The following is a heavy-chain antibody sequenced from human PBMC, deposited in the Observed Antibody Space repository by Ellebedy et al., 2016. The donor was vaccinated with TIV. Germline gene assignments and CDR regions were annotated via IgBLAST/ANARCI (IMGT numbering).Heavy chain of an antibody. J-gene: IGHJ4*02. V-gene: IGHV3-23*01. CDR1: GFTFNSYV. CDR2: ISGSAGST. CDR3: AKDGRGTKPGHFDY. Sequence: GESLKISCAASGFTFNSYVMRWVRQAPGKGLELVSAISGSAGSTYYADSVKGRFTISSDNSKNTLFLQMNSLRAEDTAVYYCAKDGRGTKPGHFDYWGQGTLVTVSS. D-gene: IGHD2-8*01.